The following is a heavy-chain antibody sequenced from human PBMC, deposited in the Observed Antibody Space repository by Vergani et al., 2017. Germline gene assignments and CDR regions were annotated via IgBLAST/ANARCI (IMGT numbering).Heavy chain of an antibody. J-gene: IGHJ1*01. CDR2: IIPIFGTA. CDR3: AXGYYYYDSSGYSAEYFQH. D-gene: IGHD3-22*01. V-gene: IGHV1-69*01. Sequence: QVQLVQSGAEVKKPGSSVKVSCKASGGTFSSYAISWVRQAPGQGLEWMGGIIPIFGTANYAQKFQGRVTITADESTSTAYMELSSLRSEDTAVYYCAXGYYYYDSSGYSAEYFQHWGQGTLVTVSS. CDR1: GGTFSSYA.